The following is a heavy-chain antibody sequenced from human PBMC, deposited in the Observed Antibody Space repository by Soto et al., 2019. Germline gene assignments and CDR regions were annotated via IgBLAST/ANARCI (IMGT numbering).Heavy chain of an antibody. D-gene: IGHD6-13*01. CDR3: AKDQGSSWYEIDY. Sequence: EVQLLESGGGLVQPGGSLRLSCAASGFTFSNYAVTWVRQAPGKGLEWVSTISGSGGSTYYPDSVKGRFTISRDNSKNTLYLQMNSLRAEDTVVYYCAKDQGSSWYEIDYWGQGTLVTVSS. J-gene: IGHJ4*02. V-gene: IGHV3-23*01. CDR1: GFTFSNYA. CDR2: ISGSGGST.